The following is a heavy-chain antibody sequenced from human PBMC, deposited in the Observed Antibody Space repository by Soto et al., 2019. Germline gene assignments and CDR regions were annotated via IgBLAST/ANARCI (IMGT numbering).Heavy chain of an antibody. V-gene: IGHV3-23*01. CDR3: AKGSGGPYYFDY. CDR1: GFTFSSYA. J-gene: IGHJ4*02. Sequence: PGGSLRLSCAASGFTFSSYAMSWVRQAPGKGLEWVSAISGSGGSTYYADSVKGRFTISRDNSKNTLYLQMNSPRAEDTAVYYCAKGSGGPYYFDYWGQGTLVTVSS. CDR2: ISGSGGST. D-gene: IGHD3-10*01.